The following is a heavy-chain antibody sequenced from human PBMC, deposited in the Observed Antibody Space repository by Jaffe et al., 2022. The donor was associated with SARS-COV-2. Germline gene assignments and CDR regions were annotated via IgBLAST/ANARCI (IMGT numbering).Heavy chain of an antibody. J-gene: IGHJ5*02. CDR1: GFTFSSFA. Sequence: EVQLVESGGGLVQPGGSLRLSCAASGFTFSSFAMSWVRQAPGKGLDWVSAISRSGGSTYYADSVKGRFTISRDNSEDTLYLQMNSLRAEDTAIYYCAKEVTTIVVGIDRFDLWGQGTLVTVSS. D-gene: IGHD3-22*01. CDR3: AKEVTTIVVGIDRFDL. CDR2: ISRSGGST. V-gene: IGHV3-23*04.